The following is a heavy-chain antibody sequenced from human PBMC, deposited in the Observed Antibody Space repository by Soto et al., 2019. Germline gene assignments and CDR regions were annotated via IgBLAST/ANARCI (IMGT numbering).Heavy chain of an antibody. J-gene: IGHJ6*02. Sequence: SETLPLTCTVSGGSISSGPYSWGWIRQPPGEGLEWIGTFHYSENTNYNPSLESRVTMTRNTSISTAYMELSSLRSEDTAVYYCAIEYGMDVWGQGTTVTVSS. V-gene: IGHV4-39*07. CDR3: AIEYGMDV. CDR1: GGSISSGPYS. CDR2: FHYSENT.